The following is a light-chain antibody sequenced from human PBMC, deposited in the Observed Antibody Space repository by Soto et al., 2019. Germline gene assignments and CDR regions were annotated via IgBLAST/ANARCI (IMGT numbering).Light chain of an antibody. CDR3: SSYTSSSTLDPV. V-gene: IGLV2-14*01. Sequence: QSALTQPASVSGSPGQSITISCTGTSSDVGGYNYVSWYQQHPGKAPKLMIYDVSTRPSGVSNRFSGSKSGNTASLTISGLQAEDEADYYCSSYTSSSTLDPVFGGGTKLTVL. CDR1: SSDVGGYNY. CDR2: DVS. J-gene: IGLJ2*01.